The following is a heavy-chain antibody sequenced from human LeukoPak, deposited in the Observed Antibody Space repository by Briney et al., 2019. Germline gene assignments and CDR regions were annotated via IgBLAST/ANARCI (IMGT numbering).Heavy chain of an antibody. V-gene: IGHV1-46*01. CDR1: GYTFTGYY. CDR3: VSLVPGSGPAGGVDY. J-gene: IGHJ4*02. Sequence: ASVKVSCKASGYTFTGYYMHWVRQAPGQGLEWMGWINPSGGSTSYAQKFQGRVTMTRDTSTSTVYMELSSLRSEDTAVYYCVSLVPGSGPAGGVDYWGQGTLVTVSS. CDR2: INPSGGST. D-gene: IGHD6-19*01.